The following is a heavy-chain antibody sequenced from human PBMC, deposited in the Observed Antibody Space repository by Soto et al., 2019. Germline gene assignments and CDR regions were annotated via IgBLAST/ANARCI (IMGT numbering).Heavy chain of an antibody. D-gene: IGHD4-17*01. CDR3: ARDLNLSYDFDY. CDR1: GGSISSGGYY. Sequence: QVQLQESGPGLVKPSQTLSLTCTVSGGSISSGGYYWSWIRQHPGKGLEWIGYIYYSGSTYYKPSLKSRVTTSVDTSKNLFSLKLSSVTAADTAVYYCARDLNLSYDFDYWGQGTLVTVSS. V-gene: IGHV4-31*03. CDR2: IYYSGST. J-gene: IGHJ4*02.